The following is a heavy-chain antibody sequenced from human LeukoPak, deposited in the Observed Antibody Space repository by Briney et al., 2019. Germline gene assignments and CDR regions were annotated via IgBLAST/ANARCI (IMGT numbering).Heavy chain of an antibody. D-gene: IGHD1-20*01. CDR1: GFTFASHS. CDR3: ARGWITGARSDFDI. CDR2: ISYTISTM. J-gene: IGHJ3*02. V-gene: IGHV3-48*02. Sequence: GGSLRLSCAASGFTFASHSMNWVRQAPGKGLEWVAHISYTISTMYYADSVRGRFTISRDNAKSSLHLQMNSLRDEGTAVYYCARGWITGARSDFDIWGQGTMVTVSS.